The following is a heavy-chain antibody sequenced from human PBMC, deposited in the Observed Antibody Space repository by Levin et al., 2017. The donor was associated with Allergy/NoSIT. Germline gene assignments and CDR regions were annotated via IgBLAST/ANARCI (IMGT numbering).Heavy chain of an antibody. CDR3: ARRKGRGYSYGEVFDY. D-gene: IGHD5-18*01. CDR2: IYYSGST. J-gene: IGHJ4*02. V-gene: IGHV4-39*01. Sequence: SETLSLTCTVSGGSISSSSYYWGWIRQPPGKGLEWIGSIYYSGSTYYNPSLKSRVTISVDTSKNQFSLKLSSVTAADTAVYYCARRKGRGYSYGEVFDYWGQGTLVTVSS. CDR1: GGSISSSSYY.